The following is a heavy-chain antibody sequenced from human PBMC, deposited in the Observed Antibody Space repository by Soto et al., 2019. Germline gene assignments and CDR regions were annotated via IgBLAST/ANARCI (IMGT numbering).Heavy chain of an antibody. D-gene: IGHD7-27*01. CDR2: ISYDGSNK. J-gene: IGHJ4*02. CDR3: EQDHLPNLSEMLGYFDY. V-gene: IGHV3-30*18. CDR1: GFTFSSYG. Sequence: HLGGSLRLSCAASGFTFSSYGMHWVRQAPGKGLEWVAVISYDGSNKYYADSVKGRFTISRDNSKNTLYLQMNSLRAEDTAVYYYEQDHLPNLSEMLGYFDYWGQGTLVTVSS.